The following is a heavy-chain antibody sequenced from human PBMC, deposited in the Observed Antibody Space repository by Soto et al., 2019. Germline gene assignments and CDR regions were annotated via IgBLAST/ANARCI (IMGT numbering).Heavy chain of an antibody. J-gene: IGHJ4*02. CDR1: GGSISSYY. CDR2: ISYSGST. CDR3: ARTLPNRQLFDS. Sequence: PSETLSLTCTVSGGSISSYYWSWIRQPPGKGLEWIGYISYSGSTNCNPSLKSRVTMSVDTSKSQFSLKLRSATTADTAVYYCARTLPNRQLFDSWSQGTLVTVSS. V-gene: IGHV4-59*01. D-gene: IGHD1-1*01.